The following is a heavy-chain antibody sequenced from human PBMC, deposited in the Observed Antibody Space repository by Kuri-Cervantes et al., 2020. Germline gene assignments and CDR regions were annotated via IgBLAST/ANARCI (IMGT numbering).Heavy chain of an antibody. CDR3: ARASLGGYYFDY. J-gene: IGHJ4*02. D-gene: IGHD3-10*01. CDR2: ISVYTGYT. V-gene: IGHV1-18*01. CDR1: GYSFTSYG. Sequence: SVKVSCKASGYSFTSYGISWVRQAPGQGLEWMGWISVYTGYTNYAQKFQGRVTMTRDTSTSTVYMELSSLRSEDTAVYYCARASLGGYYFDYWGQGTLVTVSS.